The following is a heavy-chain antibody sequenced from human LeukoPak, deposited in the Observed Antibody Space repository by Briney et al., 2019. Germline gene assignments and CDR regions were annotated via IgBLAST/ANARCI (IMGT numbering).Heavy chain of an antibody. V-gene: IGHV1-69*13. CDR1: GGTLTYDS. D-gene: IGHD5-24*01. Sequence: ASVKVSCKASGGTLTYDSVSWVRQAPGQGLEWMGGIIPIFGTANYAQKFQGRVTITADESTSTAYMELSSLRSEDTAVYYCARDTLRDGYNYRSFDYWGQGTLVTVSS. CDR2: IIPIFGTA. J-gene: IGHJ4*02. CDR3: ARDTLRDGYNYRSFDY.